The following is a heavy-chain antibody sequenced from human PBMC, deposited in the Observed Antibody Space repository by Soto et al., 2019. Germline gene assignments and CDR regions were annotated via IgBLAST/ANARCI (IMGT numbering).Heavy chain of an antibody. CDR1: GGSISSGDYY. CDR3: ARKYLPYYGSGSPYGMDV. V-gene: IGHV4-30-4*01. CDR2: IYYSGST. D-gene: IGHD3-10*01. Sequence: SLTCTVSGGSISSGDYYWSWIRQPPGKGLEWIGYIYYSGSTYYNPSLKSRVTISVDTSKNQFSLKLSSVTAADTALYYCARKYLPYYGSGSPYGMDVWGQGTTVTVSS. J-gene: IGHJ6*02.